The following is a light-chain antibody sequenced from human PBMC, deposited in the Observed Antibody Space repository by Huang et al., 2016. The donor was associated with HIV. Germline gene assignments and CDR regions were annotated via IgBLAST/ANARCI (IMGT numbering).Light chain of an antibody. V-gene: IGKV4-1*01. CDR2: WAS. CDR3: QQYYSSPQT. Sequence: DIIMTQSPDSLAVSLGERATLNCRSSQSVYSSSTSKDYMAWFQQKPGQPPRLILFWASTREAGVPDRFSVSGAGTHFTLTIANLEAEDAAIYYCQQYYSSPQTFGQGTRVEVK. J-gene: IGKJ1*01. CDR1: QSVYSSSTSKDY.